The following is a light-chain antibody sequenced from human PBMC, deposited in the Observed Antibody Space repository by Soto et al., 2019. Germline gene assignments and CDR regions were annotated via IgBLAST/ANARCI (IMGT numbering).Light chain of an antibody. CDR2: AAS. V-gene: IGKV1-12*01. CDR1: QAIGVW. CDR3: QQANSFPFT. Sequence: DIQMTQSPSSVSASVGDRVTITCRASQAIGVWLAWYQQKPGKAPNLLIYAASHLHSGVPSRFSVSGSGTDFTLTISSLQPEDFATYFCQQANSFPFTFGHGTKVDIK. J-gene: IGKJ3*01.